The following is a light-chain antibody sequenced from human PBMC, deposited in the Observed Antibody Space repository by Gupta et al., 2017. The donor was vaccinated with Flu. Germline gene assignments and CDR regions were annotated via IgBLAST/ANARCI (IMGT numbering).Light chain of an antibody. Sequence: EIVLTQSPGTLSLSPGERATLSCRASHSVSSNNLAWYQQKPGQAPRLLIYGASNRATGTPDRFSGSGSGTDFTLTISRLEPEDFAVYYCQQYCGSPITFGGGTKVKIK. CDR3: QQYCGSPIT. CDR2: GAS. J-gene: IGKJ4*01. V-gene: IGKV3-20*01. CDR1: HSVSSNN.